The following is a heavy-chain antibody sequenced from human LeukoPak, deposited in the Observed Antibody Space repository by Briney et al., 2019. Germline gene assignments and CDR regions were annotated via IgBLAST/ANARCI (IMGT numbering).Heavy chain of an antibody. J-gene: IGHJ6*03. V-gene: IGHV3-48*04. CDR3: ARGSYYYYMDV. CDR2: ISSSASTI. Sequence: GGSLRLSCVGSGFIFSGNAMYWVRQAPGKGLEWVSYISSSASTIYYADSVKGRFTISRDNAKSSLYLQMDSLRAEDTAVYYCARGSYYYYMDVWGKETTVTVSS. CDR1: GFIFSGNA.